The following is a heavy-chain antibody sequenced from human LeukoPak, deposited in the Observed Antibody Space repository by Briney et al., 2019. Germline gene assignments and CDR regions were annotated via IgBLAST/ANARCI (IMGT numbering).Heavy chain of an antibody. CDR2: INSDGSST. CDR3: ARAHPSYYYDSSGYYYA. J-gene: IGHJ5*02. CDR1: GFTFSSYW. V-gene: IGHV3-74*01. D-gene: IGHD3-22*01. Sequence: PGGSLRLSCAASGFTFSSYWMHWVRHAPGKGLVWVSRINSDGSSTSYADSVKGRFTISRDNAQNTLYLQMNSLRAEDTAVYYCARAHPSYYYDSSGYYYAWGQGTLVTVSS.